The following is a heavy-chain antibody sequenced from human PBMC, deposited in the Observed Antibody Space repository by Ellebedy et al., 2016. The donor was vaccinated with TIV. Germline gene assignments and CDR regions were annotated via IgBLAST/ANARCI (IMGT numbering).Heavy chain of an antibody. Sequence: MPSETLSLTCTVSGGSISSYYWSWIRQPPGKGLEWIGYIYYSGSTNYNPSLKSRVTISVDTSKNQFSLKLSSVTAADTAVYYCAGGRVRYSSGWGYWGQGTLVTVSS. V-gene: IGHV4-59*12. CDR2: IYYSGST. J-gene: IGHJ4*02. CDR1: GGSISSYY. D-gene: IGHD6-19*01. CDR3: AGGRVRYSSGWGY.